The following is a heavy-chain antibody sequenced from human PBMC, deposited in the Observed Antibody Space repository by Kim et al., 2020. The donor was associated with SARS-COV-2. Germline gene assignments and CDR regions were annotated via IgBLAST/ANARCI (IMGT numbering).Heavy chain of an antibody. V-gene: IGHV4-34*01. CDR3: ARGQGEMATIRRVFGY. D-gene: IGHD5-12*01. CDR2: INHSGST. CDR1: GGSFSGYY. Sequence: SETLSLTCAVYGGSFSGYYWSWIRQPPGKGLEWIGEINHSGSTNYNPSLKSRVTISVDTSKNQFSLKLSSVTAADTAVYYCARGQGEMATIRRVFGYWG. J-gene: IGHJ4*01.